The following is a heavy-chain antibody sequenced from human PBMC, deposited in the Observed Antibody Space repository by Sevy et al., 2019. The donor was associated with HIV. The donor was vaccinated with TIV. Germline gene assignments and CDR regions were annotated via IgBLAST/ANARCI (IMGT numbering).Heavy chain of an antibody. CDR3: ARESPLGVEWELSRPQNWFDP. CDR2: IYYSGST. Sequence: SETLSLTCTVFGGSMSSYYWNWIRQPPGKGLEWIGYIYYSGSTNYNPTLKSRVTISVDMSKNQFSLKLSSVTAADTAVYYCARESPLGVEWELSRPQNWFDPWGQGPLVTVSS. CDR1: GGSMSSYY. V-gene: IGHV4-59*01. J-gene: IGHJ5*02. D-gene: IGHD1-26*01.